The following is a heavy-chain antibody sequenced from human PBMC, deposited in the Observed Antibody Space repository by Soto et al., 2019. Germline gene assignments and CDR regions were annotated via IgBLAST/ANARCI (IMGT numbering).Heavy chain of an antibody. J-gene: IGHJ4*02. V-gene: IGHV4-59*01. CDR1: GGSISSYY. CDR3: ARERFAYCSSTSCFSYFDY. D-gene: IGHD2-2*01. Sequence: PSETLSLTCTVSGGSISSYYWSWIRQPPGKGLEWIGYIYYSGSTNYNPSLKSRVTISVDTSKNQFSLKLSSVTAADTAVYYCARERFAYCSSTSCFSYFDYWGQGTLVTVSS. CDR2: IYYSGST.